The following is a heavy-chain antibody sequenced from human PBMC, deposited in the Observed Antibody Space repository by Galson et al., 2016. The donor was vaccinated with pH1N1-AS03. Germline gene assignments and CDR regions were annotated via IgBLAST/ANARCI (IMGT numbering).Heavy chain of an antibody. D-gene: IGHD2-15*01. CDR3: ARAFCIGGSCYDYFYYAVDV. J-gene: IGHJ6*02. CDR2: ISPYNGRT. V-gene: IGHV1-18*01. CDR1: GYTFTSYG. Sequence: SVKVSCKASGYTFTSYGIGWVRQAPGQGLEWMGWISPYNGRTEYAQKLQGRVTMTTDTSTSTAYMELRSLISDDTAMYYCARAFCIGGSCYDYFYYAVDVWGQGTTVTVSS.